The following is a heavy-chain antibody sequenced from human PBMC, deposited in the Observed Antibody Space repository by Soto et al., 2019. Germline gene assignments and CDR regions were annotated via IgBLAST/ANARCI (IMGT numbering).Heavy chain of an antibody. D-gene: IGHD3-22*01. V-gene: IGHV3-30*04. Sequence: QVHLVESGGGVVQPGRSLRLSSAASGFTFNNYVMHWGRQAPGKGLEWVAGISHDGGSEHYADSVKGRFTISRDNSKNMLNLQMNSLRAEDTAVYYCAREDESSGHAGTFQHWGRRTLVTVSS. CDR2: ISHDGGSE. J-gene: IGHJ1*01. CDR3: AREDESSGHAGTFQH. CDR1: GFTFNNYV.